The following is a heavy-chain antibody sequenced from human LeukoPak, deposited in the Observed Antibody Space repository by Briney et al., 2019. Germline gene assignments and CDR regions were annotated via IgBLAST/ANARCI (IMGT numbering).Heavy chain of an antibody. Sequence: ETLSLTCAVYGGSFSGYYWSWVRQAPGKGLEWVSVISGSGGLTYYADSVKGRFTISRDNSKNTLYLQMNSLRADDTAVYYCARDLRRDCSTTTCYAFDYWGQGTLVTVSS. D-gene: IGHD2-2*01. CDR1: GGSFSGYY. CDR2: ISGSGGLT. CDR3: ARDLRRDCSTTTCYAFDY. V-gene: IGHV3-23*01. J-gene: IGHJ4*02.